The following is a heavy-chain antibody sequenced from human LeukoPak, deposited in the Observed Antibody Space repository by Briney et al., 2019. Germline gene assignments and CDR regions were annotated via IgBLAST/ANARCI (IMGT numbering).Heavy chain of an antibody. V-gene: IGHV3-43D*04. CDR1: GFAFDDYA. D-gene: IGHD2-2*01. Sequence: GGSLRLSCAASGFAFDDYAMHWVRQAPGKGLEWVSLVTWDGDSTYYADSVKGRFTISRDNSKNSLYLQMNSLRAEDTALYYCAKEYCSTTSCTNGGWFDPWGQGTLVTVSS. CDR2: VTWDGDST. CDR3: AKEYCSTTSCTNGGWFDP. J-gene: IGHJ5*02.